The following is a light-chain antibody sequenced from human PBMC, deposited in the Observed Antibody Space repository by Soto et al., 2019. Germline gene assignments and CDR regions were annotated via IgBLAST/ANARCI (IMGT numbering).Light chain of an antibody. J-gene: IGLJ2*01. Sequence: QSVLTQPPSVSGAPGQRVTISCTGSSSNIGAGYDVHWYQQLPGTAPKLLIYGNSNRPSGVPDRFSASKSGTSASLAITGLQAEDEAAYYCQSSDSSLSGSVVFGGGTKLTVL. CDR1: SSNIGAGYD. V-gene: IGLV1-40*01. CDR3: QSSDSSLSGSVV. CDR2: GNS.